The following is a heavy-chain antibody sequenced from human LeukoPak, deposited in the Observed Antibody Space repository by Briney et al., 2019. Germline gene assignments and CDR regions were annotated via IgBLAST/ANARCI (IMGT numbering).Heavy chain of an antibody. V-gene: IGHV3-23*01. CDR2: ISDSNGST. CDR1: GFTFSTYA. J-gene: IGHJ4*02. CDR3: AKSRRGYTYGKFDY. D-gene: IGHD5-18*01. Sequence: GGSLRLSCAASGFTFSTYAMSWVRQAPGKGLEWVSGISDSNGSTFYADSVKGRFTISRDNSENTLFLQLYSLRAEDTAAYYCAKSRRGYTYGKFDYWGQGSLVIVSS.